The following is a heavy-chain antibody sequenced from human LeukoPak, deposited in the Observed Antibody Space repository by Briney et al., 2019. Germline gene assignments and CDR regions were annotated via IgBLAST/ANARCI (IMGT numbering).Heavy chain of an antibody. D-gene: IGHD2-15*01. Sequence: GASVKVSGKASGYTFTSYGISWVRQAPGQGLEGMGWISAYNGNTNYAQKLQGRVTMTTDTSTSTAYMELRSLRSDDTAVYYCARISPRIVVVVAATGGFDYWGQGTLVTVSS. V-gene: IGHV1-18*01. J-gene: IGHJ4*02. CDR2: ISAYNGNT. CDR1: GYTFTSYG. CDR3: ARISPRIVVVVAATGGFDY.